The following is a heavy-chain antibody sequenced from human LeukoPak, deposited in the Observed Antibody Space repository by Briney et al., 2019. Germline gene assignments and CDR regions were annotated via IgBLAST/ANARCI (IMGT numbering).Heavy chain of an antibody. Sequence: SVKVSCKASVGTFSSYAISWVRQAPGQGLEWMGGIIPIFGTANYAQKFQGRVTITTDESTSTAYMELSSLRSEDTAVYYCSGGSKLGYYYYYYMDVWGKGTTVTVSS. CDR3: SGGSKLGYYYYYYMDV. CDR2: IIPIFGTA. V-gene: IGHV1-69*05. CDR1: VGTFSSYA. J-gene: IGHJ6*03. D-gene: IGHD2-15*01.